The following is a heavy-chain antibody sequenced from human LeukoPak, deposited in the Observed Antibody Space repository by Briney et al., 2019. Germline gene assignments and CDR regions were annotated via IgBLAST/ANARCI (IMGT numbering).Heavy chain of an antibody. V-gene: IGHV4-31*03. Sequence: SETLSLTCTVSGGSISSAGYYWNWIRQHPTGGLEWIGHIYYTGRTTYNPSVKSRVTISADTSKNQFSLKLNSVTAADTAVYFCASAPLGNSFGYMAYWGQGALVTVSS. CDR3: ASAPLGNSFGYMAY. CDR2: IYYTGRT. CDR1: GGSISSAGYY. D-gene: IGHD5-18*01. J-gene: IGHJ4*02.